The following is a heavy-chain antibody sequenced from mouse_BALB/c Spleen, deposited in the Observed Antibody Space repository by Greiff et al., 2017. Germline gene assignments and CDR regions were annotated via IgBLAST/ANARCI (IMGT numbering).Heavy chain of an antibody. CDR1: GFTFSDYY. J-gene: IGHJ4*01. V-gene: IGHV5-4*02. Sequence: EVKLMESGGGLVKPGGSLKLSCAASGFTFSDYYMYWVRQTPEKRLEWVATISDGGSYTYYPDSVKGRFTISRDNAKNNLYLQMSSLKSEDTAMYYCARQLHAMDYWGQGTSVTVSS. CDR2: ISDGGSYT. D-gene: IGHD4-1*02. CDR3: ARQLHAMDY.